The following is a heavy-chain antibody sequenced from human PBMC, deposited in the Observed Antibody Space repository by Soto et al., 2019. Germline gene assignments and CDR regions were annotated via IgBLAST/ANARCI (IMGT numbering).Heavy chain of an antibody. CDR3: ARRDRYCSGGRCFPGAFDI. J-gene: IGHJ3*02. V-gene: IGHV4-59*08. CDR1: GGSISSYY. CDR2: IYYSGGT. Sequence: SETLSLTCTVSGGSISSYYWSWIRRPPGKELEWIGYIYYSGGTNYNPSLKSRVTISVDTSKNQFSLKLSSVTAADTAVYFCARRDRYCSGGRCFPGAFDIWGQGTMVT. D-gene: IGHD2-15*01.